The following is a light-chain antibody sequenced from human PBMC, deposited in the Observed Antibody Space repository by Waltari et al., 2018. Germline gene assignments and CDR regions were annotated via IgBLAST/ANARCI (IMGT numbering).Light chain of an antibody. J-gene: IGKJ1*01. CDR1: QSINNY. CDR2: KAS. Sequence: DIQMTQSPSALSASVGDSVTSTCRASQSINNYLAWYQQKPGRHQKLRIYKASSFEGGVPSRLSGGGSGTEVILAISSLHLDDLATDYCHQFSTYPWTFGQGTKVEL. V-gene: IGKV1-5*03. CDR3: HQFSTYPWT.